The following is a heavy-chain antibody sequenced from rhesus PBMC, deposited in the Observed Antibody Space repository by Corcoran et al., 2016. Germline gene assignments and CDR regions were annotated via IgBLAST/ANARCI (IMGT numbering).Heavy chain of an antibody. Sequence: QVQRQESGPGVVKPSETLSLTCAVSGGSISSYWWGWSRQPPGRGLEWIGQIYGGSGNTRHNTSHKRRVTISSDTSKNQFSLKLSSVTAADTAVYYWAKSPRNSLFDYWGQGVLVTVSS. J-gene: IGHJ4*01. V-gene: IGHV4-147*01. D-gene: IGHD1-1*01. CDR2: IYGGSGNT. CDR3: AKSPRNSLFDY. CDR1: GGSISSYW.